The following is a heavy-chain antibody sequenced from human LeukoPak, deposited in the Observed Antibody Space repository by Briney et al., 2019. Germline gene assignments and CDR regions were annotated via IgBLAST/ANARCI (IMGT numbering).Heavy chain of an antibody. D-gene: IGHD3-10*01. J-gene: IGHJ4*02. V-gene: IGHV7-4-1*02. Sequence: GASVKVSCKASGYTFTSYAMNWVRQAPGQGLEWMGWINTNTGNPTYAQGFTGRFVFSLDTSVSTTYLQISSLKAEDTAVYYCARSSRYFYGSGSEEEAYDYWGQGTLVTVSS. CDR1: GYTFTSYA. CDR3: ARSSRYFYGSGSEEEAYDY. CDR2: INTNTGNP.